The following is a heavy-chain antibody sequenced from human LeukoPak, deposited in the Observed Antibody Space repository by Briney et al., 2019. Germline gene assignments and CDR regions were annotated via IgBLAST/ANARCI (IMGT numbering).Heavy chain of an antibody. CDR2: INHSGST. V-gene: IGHV4-38-2*02. CDR3: ATSSSWSRWFDP. D-gene: IGHD6-13*01. CDR1: GYSISSGYY. J-gene: IGHJ5*02. Sequence: SETLSLTCTVSGYSISSGYYWGWIRPPPGKGLEWIGEINHSGSTNYNPSLKSRVTISVDTSKNQFSLKLSSVTAADTAVYYCATSSSWSRWFDPWGQGTLVTVSS.